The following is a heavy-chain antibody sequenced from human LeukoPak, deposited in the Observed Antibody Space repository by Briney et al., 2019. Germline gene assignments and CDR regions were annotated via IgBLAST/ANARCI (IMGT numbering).Heavy chain of an antibody. J-gene: IGHJ6*03. D-gene: IGHD2-21*02. CDR1: GFTFRSYA. CDR3: AKEGFCGGDCYPPLDYYYYMDV. CDR2: ISGSGGST. V-gene: IGHV3-23*01. Sequence: GGSLRLSCAASGFTFRSYAMSWVRQAPGKGLEWVSAISGSGGSTYYADSVKGRFTISRDNSKNTLYLQMNSLRAEDTAVYYCAKEGFCGGDCYPPLDYYYYMDVWGKGTTVTVSS.